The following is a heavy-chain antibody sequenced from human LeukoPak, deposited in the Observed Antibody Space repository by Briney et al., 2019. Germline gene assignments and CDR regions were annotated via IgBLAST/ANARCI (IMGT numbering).Heavy chain of an antibody. CDR1: GFTFRSYW. D-gene: IGHD3-10*01. CDR2: IKEDGSET. J-gene: IGHJ3*02. CDR3: ARGNSGAFDI. V-gene: IGHV3-7*04. Sequence: GGSLRLSCTASGFTFRSYWMNLVRQAPGKGLEWVANIKEDGSETKYVDSVKGRFTISRDNAKISVFLQMNSLRADDTAIYYCARGNSGAFDIWGQGTMVTVSS.